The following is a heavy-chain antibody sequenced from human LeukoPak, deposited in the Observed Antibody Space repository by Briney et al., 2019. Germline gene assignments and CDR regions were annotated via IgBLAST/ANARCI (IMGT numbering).Heavy chain of an antibody. CDR3: SKSHPGPCRRAICYPSDS. CDR1: GFTFSSSA. Sequence: GGSLRLSCAASGFTFSSSAMSWVRQAPGKGLEWVAATTGSSGDTYHADSVKGRFAISRDNSKNTLYLQMNSLRAEDTSLYYCSKSHPGPCRRAICYPSDSWGPGTLVTASS. CDR2: TTGSSGDT. D-gene: IGHD2-15*01. J-gene: IGHJ4*02. V-gene: IGHV3-23*01.